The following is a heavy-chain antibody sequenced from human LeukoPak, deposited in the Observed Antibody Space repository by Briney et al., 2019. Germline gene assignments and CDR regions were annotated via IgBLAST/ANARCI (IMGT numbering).Heavy chain of an antibody. J-gene: IGHJ4*02. D-gene: IGHD1-20*01. CDR3: AGLPRYNWNEPFDY. CDR1: GYTFTDYY. CDR2: IKPNSGGT. V-gene: IGHV1-2*02. Sequence: GASVKVSCKASGYTFTDYYIHWVRQAPGQGLEWMGCIKPNSGGTKYAQTFQGRVTMTGDTSFNTAYMELSRLTYDDTAVYYCAGLPRYNWNEPFDYWGQGTLVTVSS.